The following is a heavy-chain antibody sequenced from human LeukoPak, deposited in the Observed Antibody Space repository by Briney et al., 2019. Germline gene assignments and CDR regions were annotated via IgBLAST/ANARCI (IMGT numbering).Heavy chain of an antibody. J-gene: IGHJ4*02. CDR1: GFTFSSYE. CDR2: IKSKTDGGTT. D-gene: IGHD3-9*01. Sequence: PGGSLRLSCAASGFTFSSYEMNWVRQAPGKGLEWVGRIKSKTDGGTTDYAAPVKGRFTISRDDSKNTLYLQMNSLKTEDTAVYYCTTEPLRYFDWLTRDWFADYWGQGTLVTVSS. V-gene: IGHV3-15*01. CDR3: TTEPLRYFDWLTRDWFADY.